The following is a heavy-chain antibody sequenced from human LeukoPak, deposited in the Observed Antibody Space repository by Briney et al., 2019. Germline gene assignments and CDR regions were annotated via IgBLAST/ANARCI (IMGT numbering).Heavy chain of an antibody. D-gene: IGHD2-2*01. V-gene: IGHV3-49*04. J-gene: IGHJ4*02. CDR2: IQAKAYGGAT. CDR3: TRAPHPRCSSSGCYLDY. CDR1: GFTFGDYA. Sequence: QPGRSLRLSCSTSGFTFGDYAMSWDRQAPGNGLEWVGFIQAKAYGGATKYAASVNGRFSISRDDSQIIANLQMNDLKTEDTAVYYCTRAPHPRCSSSGCYLDYWGQGTLVTVSS.